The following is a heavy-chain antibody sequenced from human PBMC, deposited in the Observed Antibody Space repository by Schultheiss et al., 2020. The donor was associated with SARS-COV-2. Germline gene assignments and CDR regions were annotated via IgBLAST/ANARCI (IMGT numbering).Heavy chain of an antibody. V-gene: IGHV4-59*10. Sequence: SETLSLTCAVYGGSFSSYYWSWIRQPAGKGLEWIGRIYYSGSTNYNPSLKSRVTISVDTSKNQFSLKLSSVTAADTAVYYCARAVGQLWLPANWFDPWGQGTLVTVSS. CDR1: GGSFSSYY. J-gene: IGHJ5*02. CDR2: IYYSGST. D-gene: IGHD5-18*01. CDR3: ARAVGQLWLPANWFDP.